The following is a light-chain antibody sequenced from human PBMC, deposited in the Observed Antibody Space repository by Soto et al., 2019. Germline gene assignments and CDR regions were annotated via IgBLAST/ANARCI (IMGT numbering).Light chain of an antibody. Sequence: EIVMTQSPATLSVSPGERATLSCRASQSFSSDVAWYQHKPGQTPRLLIYGASSRATGVPPRFSGSGSGTEFSLTINALQSEDFAVYYCQQYNNWPWTFGQGTKLEI. J-gene: IGKJ1*01. CDR1: QSFSSD. V-gene: IGKV3-15*01. CDR2: GAS. CDR3: QQYNNWPWT.